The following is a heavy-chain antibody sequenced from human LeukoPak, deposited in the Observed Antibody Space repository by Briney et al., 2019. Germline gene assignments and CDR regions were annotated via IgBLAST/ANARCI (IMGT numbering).Heavy chain of an antibody. CDR3: ARQPYSGSYYPYYFDY. CDR2: IYPGDSDT. D-gene: IGHD1-26*01. Sequence: GESLKISCKSSGYSFTSYWIGWVRQMPGKGLEWMGIIYPGDSDTRYSPSFQGQVTISADKSIGTAYLQWSSLKASDTAMYYCARQPYSGSYYPYYFDYWGQGTLVTVSS. V-gene: IGHV5-51*01. CDR1: GYSFTSYW. J-gene: IGHJ4*02.